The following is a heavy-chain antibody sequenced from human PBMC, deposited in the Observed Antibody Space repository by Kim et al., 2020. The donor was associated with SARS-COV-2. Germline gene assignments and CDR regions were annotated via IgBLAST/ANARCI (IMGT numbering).Heavy chain of an antibody. CDR3: GRDLSGMSDY. CDR1: GFIFRSFW. CDR2: ISDDGRTT. V-gene: IGHV3-74*01. J-gene: IGHJ4*02. Sequence: GGSLRLSCEASGFIFRSFWMHWVRQVPGEGLVWVARISDDGRTTDYADSVKGRFAISRDDARNTLFLQMNSLRGDDTAVYYCGRDLSGMSDYWGQGTLVTV. D-gene: IGHD1-26*01.